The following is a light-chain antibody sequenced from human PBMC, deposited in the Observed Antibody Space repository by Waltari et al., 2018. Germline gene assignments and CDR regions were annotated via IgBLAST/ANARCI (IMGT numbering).Light chain of an antibody. CDR2: DVN. CDR3: SSYVNSSTV. CDR1: SSEARDYNY. J-gene: IGLJ7*01. Sequence: QSALTPPAFVSGSPEQSITISLPATSSEARDYNYVSWYQQHPGKAPKHRIYDVNKRPSGVSNRVSGSKSANAASLTISGLQAEDEADYYCSSYVNSSTVFGGGSHLTVL. V-gene: IGLV2-14*01.